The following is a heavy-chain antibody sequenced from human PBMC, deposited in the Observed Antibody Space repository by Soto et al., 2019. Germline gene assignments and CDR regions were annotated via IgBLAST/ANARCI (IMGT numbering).Heavy chain of an antibody. V-gene: IGHV4-31*03. Sequence: QVQLQESGPGLVKPSQTLSLTCTVSGGSISSGGYYWSWIRQHPGKGLEWIGYIYYSGSTYYNPSLKRRVTISVVTSKNQFSLKLSSVTAADTAVYYCAASPYDILTGYSGWFDPWGQGTLVTVSS. D-gene: IGHD3-9*01. CDR3: AASPYDILTGYSGWFDP. J-gene: IGHJ5*02. CDR2: IYYSGST. CDR1: GGSISSGGYY.